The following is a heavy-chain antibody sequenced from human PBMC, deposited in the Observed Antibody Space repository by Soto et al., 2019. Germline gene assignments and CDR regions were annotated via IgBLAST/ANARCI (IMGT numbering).Heavy chain of an antibody. V-gene: IGHV4-61*01. CDR3: ARGGAVAGIIQDYFDY. D-gene: IGHD6-19*01. CDR2: IYYSGST. CDR1: GGTVSSGSYY. J-gene: IGHJ4*02. Sequence: SETLSLTCTVSGGTVSSGSYYLSWIRQPPGKGLEWIGYIYYSGSTNYNPSLKSRVTISVDTSKNQFPLKLSSVTAADTAVYYCARGGAVAGIIQDYFDYWGKGNXVAVSS.